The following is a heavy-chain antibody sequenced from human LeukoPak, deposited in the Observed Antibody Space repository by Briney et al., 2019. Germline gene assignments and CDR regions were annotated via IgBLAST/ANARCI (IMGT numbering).Heavy chain of an antibody. CDR2: INPNSGGT. J-gene: IGHJ6*03. CDR1: GYTFIDYC. D-gene: IGHD1-20*01. Sequence: GASVKVSCKASGYTFIDYCIHWMRQAPGQGLEWMGRINPNSGGTNYAQKFQGRVTMTSDTSISTAYMELSRLRSDDTAVYYCASEYNWNDPAYYYYMDVWGKGTTVTVSS. CDR3: ASEYNWNDPAYYYYMDV. V-gene: IGHV1-2*06.